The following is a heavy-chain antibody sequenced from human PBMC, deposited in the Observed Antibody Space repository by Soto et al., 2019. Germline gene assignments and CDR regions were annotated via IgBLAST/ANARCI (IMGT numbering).Heavy chain of an antibody. V-gene: IGHV4-34*01. D-gene: IGHD2-15*01. CDR3: AEGPGYCSGGSCPIDD. CDR2: INHSGST. CDR1: GGSFSGYY. Sequence: LSLTCAVYGGSFSGYYWSWIRQPPGKGLEWIGEINHSGSTNYNPSLKSRVTISVDTSKNQLSLKLSSVTAADTAVYYCAEGPGYCSGGSCPIDDWGRGTLVTVSS. J-gene: IGHJ4*02.